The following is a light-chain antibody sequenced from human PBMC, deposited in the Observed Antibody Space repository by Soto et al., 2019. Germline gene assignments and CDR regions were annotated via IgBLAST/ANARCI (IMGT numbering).Light chain of an antibody. CDR3: EQYGSSPRT. V-gene: IGKV3-20*01. J-gene: IGKJ1*01. CDR2: GVS. Sequence: EIVFTQSPGTLSLSPGERATLSCRASQSVSSNYFAWYQQKPGQAPRLLIYGVSSRPTGIPDRFSGSGSGTDFTLTISRXEPEDFAVYYCEQYGSSPRTFGQGTKVDIK. CDR1: QSVSSNY.